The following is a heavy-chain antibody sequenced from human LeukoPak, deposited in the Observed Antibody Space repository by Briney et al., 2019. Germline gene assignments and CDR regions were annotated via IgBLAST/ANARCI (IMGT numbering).Heavy chain of an antibody. V-gene: IGHV4-59*01. Sequence: SETLSLTCTVSGGSISSYYWSWIRQPPGKGLEWIGYIYYSGSTNYNPSLKSRVTISVDTSKNQFSLKLSSVTAADTAVYYCARALPYYDILTGYPYYYGMDVWGQGTTVTVSS. CDR3: ARALPYYDILTGYPYYYGMDV. J-gene: IGHJ6*02. CDR2: IYYSGST. D-gene: IGHD3-9*01. CDR1: GGSISSYY.